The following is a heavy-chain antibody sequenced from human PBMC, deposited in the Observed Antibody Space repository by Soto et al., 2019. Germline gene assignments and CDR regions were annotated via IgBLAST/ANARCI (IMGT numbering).Heavy chain of an antibody. D-gene: IGHD3-10*01. V-gene: IGHV1-69*02. J-gene: IGHJ6*02. CDR1: GGTVSSYT. Sequence: QVQLVQSGAEVKKRGSSVKVSCKASGGTVSSYTSRWVRQAPGQGLEWMGRIIPILGIANYAQKFQGRVSITADKSTSTAYMELSSLRSEDTAVYYCASLMSSGYYYGMDVWGQATTVTVSS. CDR3: ASLMSSGYYYGMDV. CDR2: IIPILGIA.